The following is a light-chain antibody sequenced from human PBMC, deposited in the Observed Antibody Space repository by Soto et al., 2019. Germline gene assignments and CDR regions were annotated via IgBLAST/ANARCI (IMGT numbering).Light chain of an antibody. CDR3: SSFTSSITYV. CDR1: SSDVGGYDS. V-gene: IGLV2-14*01. CDR2: GVT. Sequence: QSALTQPASVSGSPGQSITISCTGTSSDVGGYDSVCWYQQHPGKAPKVMIYGVTNRPSGVSDRFSGSKSGNTASLTFSGLQAEDEADYYCSSFTSSITYVFGTGTKLTVL. J-gene: IGLJ1*01.